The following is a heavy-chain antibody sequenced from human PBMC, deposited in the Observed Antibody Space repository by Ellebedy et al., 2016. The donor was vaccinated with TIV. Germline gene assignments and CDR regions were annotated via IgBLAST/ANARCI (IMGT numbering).Heavy chain of an antibody. CDR3: ARKVPAPTTVPPNWYFDL. Sequence: PGGSLRLSCAASGFTFSNYNMNWVRQSPGKGLEWVSSIRSTGSDKYYAESVKGRFTISRDNAQNTLFLQMNSLRAEDTAVYYCARKVPAPTTVPPNWYFDLWGRGTLVTVSS. CDR1: GFTFSNYN. J-gene: IGHJ2*01. CDR2: IRSTGSDK. V-gene: IGHV3-21*06. D-gene: IGHD4-17*01.